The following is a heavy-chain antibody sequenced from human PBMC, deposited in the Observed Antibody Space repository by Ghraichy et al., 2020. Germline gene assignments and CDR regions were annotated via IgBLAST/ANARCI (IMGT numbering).Heavy chain of an antibody. J-gene: IGHJ4*02. CDR3: ARVPGDHGDYNLDY. CDR2: INPNSGAT. CDR1: GYTFTGYY. V-gene: IGHV1-2*02. Sequence: ASVKVSCKASGYTFTGYYMHWVRQAPGQGLEWMGWINPNSGATNYAQKFQGRVTMTRDTSISTAYVELSRLRSDDTAVYYCARVPGDHGDYNLDYWGQGTLVTVSS. D-gene: IGHD4-17*01.